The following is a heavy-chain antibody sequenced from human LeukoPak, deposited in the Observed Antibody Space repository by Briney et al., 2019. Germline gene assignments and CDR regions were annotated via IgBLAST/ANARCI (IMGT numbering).Heavy chain of an antibody. J-gene: IGHJ4*02. CDR1: GGSISCYY. D-gene: IGHD3-22*01. CDR3: ARAGIVVALDY. V-gene: IGHV4-59*01. CDR2: IYYSGST. Sequence: PSETLSLTCTVSGGSISCYYWSWIRQPPGKGLEWIGYIYYSGSTNYNPSLKSRVTISVDTSKNQFSLKLSSVTAADTAVYYCARAGIVVALDYWGQGTLVTVSS.